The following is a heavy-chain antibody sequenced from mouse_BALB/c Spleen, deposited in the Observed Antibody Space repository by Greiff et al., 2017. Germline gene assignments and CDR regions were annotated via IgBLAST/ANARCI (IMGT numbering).Heavy chain of an antibody. Sequence: EVQRVESGGDLVKPGGSLKLSCAASGFTFSSYGMSWVRQTPDKRLEWVATISSGGSYTYYPDSVKGRFTISRDNAKNTLYLQMSSLKSEDTAMYYCARHGYDYDGVAYWGQGTLVTVSA. J-gene: IGHJ3*01. V-gene: IGHV5-6*01. D-gene: IGHD2-4*01. CDR3: ARHGYDYDGVAY. CDR1: GFTFSSYG. CDR2: ISSGGSYT.